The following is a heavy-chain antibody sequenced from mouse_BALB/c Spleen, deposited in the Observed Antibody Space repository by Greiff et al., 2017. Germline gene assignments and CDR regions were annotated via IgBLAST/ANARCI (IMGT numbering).Heavy chain of an antibody. CDR3: TRSAMITTGYYFDG. Sequence: EVQLVESGTVLARPGASVKMSCKASGYTFPSYWMHWVKQRPGQGLEWIGAIYPGNSDTSYNQKFKGKAKLTAVTSTSTAYMELSSLTNEDSAVYYGTRSAMITTGYYFDGWGQGTTLTVSS. V-gene: IGHV1-5*01. J-gene: IGHJ2*01. CDR1: GYTFPSYW. CDR2: IYPGNSDT. D-gene: IGHD2-4*01.